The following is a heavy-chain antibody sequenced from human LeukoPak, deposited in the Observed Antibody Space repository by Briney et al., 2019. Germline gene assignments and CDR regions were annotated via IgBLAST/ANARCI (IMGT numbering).Heavy chain of an antibody. CDR1: GYTFTSYG. Sequence: ASVKVSCKASGYTFTSYGISWVRQAPGQGLEWMGWISAYNGNTNYAQKLQGRVTMTTDTSTSTAYMELRSLRSDDTAVYYCASGRNRGRHTHGFGWFDPWGQGTLVTVSS. D-gene: IGHD3-10*01. CDR3: ASGRNRGRHTHGFGWFDP. CDR2: ISAYNGNT. J-gene: IGHJ5*02. V-gene: IGHV1-18*01.